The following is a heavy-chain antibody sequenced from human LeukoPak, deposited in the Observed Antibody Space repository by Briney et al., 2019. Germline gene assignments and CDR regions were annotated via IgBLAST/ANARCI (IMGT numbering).Heavy chain of an antibody. V-gene: IGHV3-9*01. Sequence: GRSLRLSCAASGFTFDDYAMPWVPQAPWKCLEWVSGISWNSGSIGYADSVKGRFTISRDNAKNSLYLQMNSLRAEDTALYYCAKDIGPDFWSGYYFDYWGQGTLVTVSS. CDR2: ISWNSGSI. J-gene: IGHJ4*02. CDR1: GFTFDDYA. D-gene: IGHD3-3*01. CDR3: AKDIGPDFWSGYYFDY.